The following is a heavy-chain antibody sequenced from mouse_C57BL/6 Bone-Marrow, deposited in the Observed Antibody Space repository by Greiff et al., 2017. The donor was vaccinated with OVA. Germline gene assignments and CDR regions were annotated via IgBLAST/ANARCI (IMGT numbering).Heavy chain of an antibody. D-gene: IGHD1-1*01. J-gene: IGHJ3*01. Sequence: EVQLQQSGAELVRPGASVKLSCTASGFNIKDDYMHWVKQRPEPGLEWIGWIDPENGDTEYASKFQGKATITADTSSNTAYLQLSSLTSEDTAVYYCTTPYYGLAWFAYWGQGTLVTVSA. V-gene: IGHV14-4*01. CDR2: IDPENGDT. CDR3: TTPYYGLAWFAY. CDR1: GFNIKDDY.